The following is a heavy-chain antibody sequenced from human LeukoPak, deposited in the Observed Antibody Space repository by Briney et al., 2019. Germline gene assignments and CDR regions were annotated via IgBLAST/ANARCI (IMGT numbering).Heavy chain of an antibody. CDR2: IHNNGNT. CDR3: ARHTVSRAGGDFDY. D-gene: IGHD2-8*01. J-gene: IGHJ4*02. CDR1: GGPISDYY. V-gene: IGHV4-59*08. Sequence: PSETLSLTCTVSGGPISDYYWSWIRQPPGKGLEWMAYIHNNGNTNSNPPLKSRVTISIATSKNQFSLKLTSVTAADTAVYYCARHTVSRAGGDFDYWGQGTLVTVSS.